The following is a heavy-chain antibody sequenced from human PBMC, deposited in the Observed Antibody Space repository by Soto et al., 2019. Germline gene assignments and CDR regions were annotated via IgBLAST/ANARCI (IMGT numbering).Heavy chain of an antibody. J-gene: IGHJ6*02. Sequence: SVKVSCEACGGTFSSHAISWVRQAPGQGLEWMGGIIPIFGTANYAQKFQGRVTITADESTSTAYMELSSLRSEDTAVYYCARDRSVVVVPAALSYYYHGMDVWGQGPTVTVS. CDR1: GGTFSSHA. D-gene: IGHD2-2*01. CDR3: ARDRSVVVVPAALSYYYHGMDV. V-gene: IGHV1-69*13. CDR2: IIPIFGTA.